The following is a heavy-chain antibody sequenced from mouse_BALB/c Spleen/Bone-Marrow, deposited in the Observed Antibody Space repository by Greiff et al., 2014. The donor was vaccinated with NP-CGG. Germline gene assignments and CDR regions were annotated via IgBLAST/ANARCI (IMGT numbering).Heavy chain of an antibody. V-gene: IGHV14-3*02. J-gene: IGHJ2*01. D-gene: IGHD1-2*01. Sequence: VHVKQSGAELVKPGASVKLSCTASGFNIKDTYMHWVKQRPEQGLEWIGRIDPANGNTKYDPKFQGKATITADTSSNTACLQLSSLTSEDTAVYYCARYRLGTYFDYWGQGTTLTVSS. CDR1: GFNIKDTY. CDR3: ARYRLGTYFDY. CDR2: IDPANGNT.